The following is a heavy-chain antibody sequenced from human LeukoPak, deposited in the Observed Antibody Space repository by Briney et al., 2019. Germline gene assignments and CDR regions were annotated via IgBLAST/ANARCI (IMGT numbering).Heavy chain of an antibody. V-gene: IGHV4-34*01. CDR2: INHSGST. Sequence: SETLSLTCAVYGRSFSGYYWSWIRQPPGKGLEWIGEINHSGSTNYNPSLKSRVTISVDTSKNQFSLKLSSVTAADTAVYYCARVAPLYGMDVWGQGTTATVSS. CDR3: ARVAPLYGMDV. J-gene: IGHJ6*02. CDR1: GRSFSGYY.